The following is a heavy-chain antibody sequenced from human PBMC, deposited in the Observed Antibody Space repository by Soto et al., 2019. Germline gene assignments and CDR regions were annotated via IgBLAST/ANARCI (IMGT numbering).Heavy chain of an antibody. V-gene: IGHV1-18*04. CDR3: ARWAFASNDWYFGAFDI. Sequence: QVQLVQSGPEVKKPGASVKVSCKASGYTFSNFGISWVRQAPGQGPEWMGWISTSDGNTNYAQRLHERVTMTTDTSTTTAYMELMSLTFDDTAVYCCARWAFASNDWYFGAFDIWGQGTLVTVSS. J-gene: IGHJ3*02. CDR2: ISTSDGNT. D-gene: IGHD2-21*01. CDR1: GYTFSNFG.